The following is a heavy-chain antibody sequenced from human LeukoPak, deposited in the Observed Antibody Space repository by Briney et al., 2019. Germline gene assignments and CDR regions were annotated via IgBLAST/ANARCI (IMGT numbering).Heavy chain of an antibody. Sequence: GASVKVSCKSSGYTFTDYYMHWVRQAPGQGLEWMGWINPNSGGTNYAQKFQGRVTMTRDTSISTAYMELSRLRSDDTAVYYCARYYYGSGANWFDPWGQGTLVTVSS. CDR1: GYTFTDYY. D-gene: IGHD3-10*01. CDR2: INPNSGGT. V-gene: IGHV1-2*02. CDR3: ARYYYGSGANWFDP. J-gene: IGHJ5*02.